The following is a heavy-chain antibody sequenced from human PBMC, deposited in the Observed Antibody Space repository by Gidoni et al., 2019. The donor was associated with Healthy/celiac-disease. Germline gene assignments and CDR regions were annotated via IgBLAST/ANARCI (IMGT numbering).Heavy chain of an antibody. D-gene: IGHD6-19*01. J-gene: IGHJ5*01. CDR3: ARGRSRGYSSGWYWFDP. CDR2: MNPNSGST. CDR1: GYTFTSYA. V-gene: IGHV1-8*01. Sequence: QVQLVQSGAAVKKPGTSVKVSCKASGYTFTSYANNWVRQATGRGLVWMGWMNPNSGSTGYAQKFQGRVTMTRNTSKSTAYMELSSLRSEDTAVYYCARGRSRGYSSGWYWFDPWGQGTLVTVSS.